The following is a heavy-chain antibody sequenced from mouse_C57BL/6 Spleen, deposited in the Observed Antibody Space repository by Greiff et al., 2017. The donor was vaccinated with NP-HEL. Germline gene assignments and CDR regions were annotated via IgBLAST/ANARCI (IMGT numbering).Heavy chain of an antibody. D-gene: IGHD3-2*02. CDR3: AGTAQGRDYAMDY. Sequence: VKLMESGAELARPGASVKLSCKASGYTFTSYGISWVKQRTGQGLEWIGEIYPRSGNTYYNEKFKGKATLTADKSSSTAYMELRSLTSEDSAVYFWAGTAQGRDYAMDYWGRGTSVTVSS. CDR2: IYPRSGNT. J-gene: IGHJ4*01. V-gene: IGHV1-81*01. CDR1: GYTFTSYG.